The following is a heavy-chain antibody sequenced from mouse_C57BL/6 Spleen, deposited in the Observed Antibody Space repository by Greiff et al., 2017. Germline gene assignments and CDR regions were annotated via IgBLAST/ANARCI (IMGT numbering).Heavy chain of an antibody. Sequence: QVQLKQPGAELVKPGASVKLSCKASGYTFTSYWMHWVKQRPGQGLEWIGMIHPNSGSTNYNEKFKSKATLTVDKSSSTAYMQLSSLTSEDSAVYYCARSLYDYDYAMDYWGQGTSVTVSS. D-gene: IGHD2-4*01. V-gene: IGHV1-64*01. J-gene: IGHJ4*01. CDR2: IHPNSGST. CDR3: ARSLYDYDYAMDY. CDR1: GYTFTSYW.